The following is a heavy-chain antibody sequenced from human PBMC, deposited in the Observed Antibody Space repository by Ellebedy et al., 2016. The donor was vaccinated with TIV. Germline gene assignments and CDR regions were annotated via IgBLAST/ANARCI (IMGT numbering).Heavy chain of an antibody. Sequence: GESLKISXAASGSIVSTNYMTWVRQAPGKGLEWVSAISSHDITYYADSVKGRFTISRDNSKNALYLHMNSLRAEDTAVYYCARDLPHNIALHYWGQGTLVTVSS. V-gene: IGHV3-53*01. D-gene: IGHD2/OR15-2a*01. CDR2: ISSHDIT. CDR1: GSIVSTNY. J-gene: IGHJ4*02. CDR3: ARDLPHNIALHY.